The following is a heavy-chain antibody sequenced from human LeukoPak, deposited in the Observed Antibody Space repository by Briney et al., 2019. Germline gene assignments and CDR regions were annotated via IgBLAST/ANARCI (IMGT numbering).Heavy chain of an antibody. V-gene: IGHV4-59*01. CDR1: GGSISSYY. CDR2: IYYSGST. D-gene: IGHD4-17*01. CDR3: ARFDYGDSAGRAGPLNF. J-gene: IGHJ4*02. Sequence: SETLSLTCTVSGGSISSYYWSWLRQPPGKGLEWIGYIYYSGSTNYNPSLKSRVTISVDTSKNQFSLKLSSVTAADTAVYYCARFDYGDSAGRAGPLNFWGQGTLVTVSS.